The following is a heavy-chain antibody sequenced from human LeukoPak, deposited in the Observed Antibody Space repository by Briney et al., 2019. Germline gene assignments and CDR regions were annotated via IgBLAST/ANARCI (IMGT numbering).Heavy chain of an antibody. CDR2: ISSSGSAI. CDR1: GFTFSSYE. V-gene: IGHV3-48*03. J-gene: IGHJ4*02. CDR3: SRVFRGSSPPTRGY. D-gene: IGHD1-26*01. Sequence: GGSLRLSCVASGFTFSSYEMIWVRQAPGKGLEWVSYISSSGSAIFYADSVKGRFTISRDNAMNSLYMQMNSLRAEDTAVYYCSRVFRGSSPPTRGYWGQGTLVTVSS.